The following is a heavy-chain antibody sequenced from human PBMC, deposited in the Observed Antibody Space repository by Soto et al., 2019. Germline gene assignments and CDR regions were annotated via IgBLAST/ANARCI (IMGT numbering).Heavy chain of an antibody. CDR1: GGSFSCYY. J-gene: IGHJ6*02. CDR2: INHSGST. CDR3: ARVRYYGSRSYYYGMDV. D-gene: IGHD3-10*01. V-gene: IGHV4-34*01. Sequence: PSETLSHTCAVYGGSFSCYYWSWIGQPPGKGLEWIGEINHSGSTNYNPSLKSRVTISVDTSKNQFSLKLSSVTAADTAVYYCARVRYYGSRSYYYGMDVWGQGTTVTVSS.